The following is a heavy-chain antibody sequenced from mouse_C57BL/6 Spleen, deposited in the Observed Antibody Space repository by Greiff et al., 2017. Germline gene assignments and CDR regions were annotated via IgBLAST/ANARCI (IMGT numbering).Heavy chain of an antibody. V-gene: IGHV1-62-2*01. CDR3: SSHEEGYYAMDY. CDR1: GYTFTEYT. J-gene: IGHJ4*01. CDR2: FYPGRGSI. Sequence: VQLQQSGAELVKPGASVKLSCKASGYTFTEYTIHWVKQRSGQGLAWIGWFYPGRGSIKYNEKFKDKATLTAAQSSSTVYMALSRLTSEDAEVYCCSSHEEGYYAMDYWGQGTAVTVSS.